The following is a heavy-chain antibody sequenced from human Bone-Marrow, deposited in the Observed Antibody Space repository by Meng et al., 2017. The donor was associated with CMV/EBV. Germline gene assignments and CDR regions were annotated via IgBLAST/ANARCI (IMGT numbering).Heavy chain of an antibody. Sequence: GESLKISCAASGFTFSSYWMSWVRQAPGKGLEWVANIKQDGSEKYYVDSVKGRFTISRDNAKNSLYLQMNSLRAEDTAVYYCARSLSRFDYWGQGTLVTVSS. CDR2: IKQDGSEK. D-gene: IGHD3-16*02. J-gene: IGHJ4*02. V-gene: IGHV3-7*01. CDR1: GFTFSSYW. CDR3: ARSLSRFDY.